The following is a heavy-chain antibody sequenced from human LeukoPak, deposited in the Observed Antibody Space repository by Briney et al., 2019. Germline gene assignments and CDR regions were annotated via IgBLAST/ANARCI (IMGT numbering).Heavy chain of an antibody. CDR1: GGSISSGGYY. V-gene: IGHV4-30-2*03. CDR3: ARHPRIRGQQLVDTVYYYYMDV. J-gene: IGHJ6*03. CDR2: IYHSGST. D-gene: IGHD6-13*01. Sequence: SETLSLTCTVSGGSISSGGYYWSWIRQPPGKGLEWIGYIYHSGSTYYNPSLKSRVTISVDTSKNQFSLKLSSVTAADTAVYYCARHPRIRGQQLVDTVYYYYMDVWGKGTTVTVSS.